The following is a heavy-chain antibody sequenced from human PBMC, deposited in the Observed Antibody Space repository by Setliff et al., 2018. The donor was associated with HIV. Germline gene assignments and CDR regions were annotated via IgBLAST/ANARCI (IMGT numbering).Heavy chain of an antibody. D-gene: IGHD4-17*01. CDR1: GGSFSGYY. CDR3: VRQHGDYAFGS. V-gene: IGHV4-34*01. CDR2: VNHSGST. Sequence: SETLSLTCAVYGGSFSGYYWSWIRQPPGKGLEWIGEVNHSGSTDYNPSLQSRVIISVDTSKKQFSLNMASVTAADTAVYYCVRQHGDYAFGSWGQGTLVTVSS. J-gene: IGHJ5*01.